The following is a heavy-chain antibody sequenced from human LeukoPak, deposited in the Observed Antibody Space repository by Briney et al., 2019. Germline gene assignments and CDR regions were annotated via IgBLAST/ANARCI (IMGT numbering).Heavy chain of an antibody. CDR3: AKESCCAVRGTGGLYYFDY. Sequence: GGSLRLSCAVSGFTFSSYAISWVRQAPGKGLEWVSAISNSGRTYYAESARGRFRISRENYKKSLQLQMNSLRVEDTAVYYCAKESCCAVRGTGGLYYFDYWGQGALVTVSS. CDR1: GFTFSSYA. D-gene: IGHD2-8*02. V-gene: IGHV3-23*01. J-gene: IGHJ4*02. CDR2: ISNSGRT.